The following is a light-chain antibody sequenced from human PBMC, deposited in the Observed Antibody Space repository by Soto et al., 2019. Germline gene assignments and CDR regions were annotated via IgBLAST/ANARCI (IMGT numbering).Light chain of an antibody. CDR2: DVS. Sequence: QSALTQPASVSGSPGQSITISCTGISSDVGGYNYVSWYQHHPGKAPKLLLYDVSNRPSGLSNRFSGSKSGNTASLIISGLQAEDEAAYYCSSYTSGSTLALFGGGTKLTVL. CDR1: SSDVGGYNY. J-gene: IGLJ2*01. CDR3: SSYTSGSTLAL. V-gene: IGLV2-14*03.